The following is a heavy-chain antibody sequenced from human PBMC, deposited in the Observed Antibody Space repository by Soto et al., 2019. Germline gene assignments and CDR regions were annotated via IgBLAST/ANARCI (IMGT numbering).Heavy chain of an antibody. V-gene: IGHV3-23*01. CDR3: AKDRKYSGSSYYFDY. D-gene: IGHD1-26*01. CDR2: ISGSLGST. CDR1: GFTFSSYA. Sequence: PGGSLRLSCAASGFTFSSYAMSWVRQAPGKGLELVLGISGSLGSTYYADSVKGRFTISRDNSKNALYLQMNSLRVEDTAVYYCAKDRKYSGSSYYFDYWGQGTLVTVSS. J-gene: IGHJ4*02.